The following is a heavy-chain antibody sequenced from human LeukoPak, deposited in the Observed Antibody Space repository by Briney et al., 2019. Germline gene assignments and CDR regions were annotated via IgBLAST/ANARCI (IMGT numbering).Heavy chain of an antibody. V-gene: IGHV3-48*02. D-gene: IGHD4/OR15-4a*01. J-gene: IGHJ6*03. CDR3: ARDGAKNYYYYMDV. CDR1: GFTFSSYS. CDR2: ISSSSSTI. Sequence: PGGSLRLSCAASGFTFSSYSMNWVRQAPGKGLEWVSYISSSSSTIYYAESVKGRFTISRDNAKNSLYLQMNSLRDEDTAVYYCARDGAKNYYYYMDVWGKGTTATVSS.